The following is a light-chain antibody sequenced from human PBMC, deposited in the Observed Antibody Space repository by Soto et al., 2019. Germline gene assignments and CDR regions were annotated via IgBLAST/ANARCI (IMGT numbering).Light chain of an antibody. CDR1: QSISSW. Sequence: GDRVTITCRASQSISSWLAWYQQKPGKAPKLLIYDASSLESGVPSRFSGSGSGTEFTLTISSLQPDDFATYYCQQYNTYSWTFGQGTKVDIK. J-gene: IGKJ1*01. CDR3: QQYNTYSWT. V-gene: IGKV1-5*01. CDR2: DAS.